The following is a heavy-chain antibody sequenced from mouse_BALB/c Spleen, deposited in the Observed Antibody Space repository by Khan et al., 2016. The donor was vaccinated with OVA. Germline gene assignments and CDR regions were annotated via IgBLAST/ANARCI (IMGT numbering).Heavy chain of an antibody. V-gene: IGHV6-6*02. CDR2: IRLKSDDYVT. J-gene: IGHJ2*01. CDR3: WILL. CDR1: GFTFSNYW. Sequence: EVKLEESGGGLVQPAGSMKLSCVVSGFTFSNYWMNWVRQSPEKGLEWVAEIRLKSDDYVTHYAESVKGRFTISIDYYKSSVYLQMNTLRAEDTGIYYCWILLWGQGITLTVSS.